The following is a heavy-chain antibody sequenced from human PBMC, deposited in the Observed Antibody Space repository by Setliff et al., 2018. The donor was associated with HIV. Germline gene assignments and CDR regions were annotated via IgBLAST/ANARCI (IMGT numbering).Heavy chain of an antibody. V-gene: IGHV4-59*08. CDR1: GGSISSYY. Sequence: SETRSLTCTVSGGSISSYYWSWVRQPPGKGLEWIGYIYYSGSTNYNPSLKSRVTISIDPSKDQFSLNLRSVTAADTAVYYCARLSPLDWPFDYWGQGTLVTVSS. CDR3: ARLSPLDWPFDY. D-gene: IGHD3-9*01. J-gene: IGHJ4*02. CDR2: IYYSGST.